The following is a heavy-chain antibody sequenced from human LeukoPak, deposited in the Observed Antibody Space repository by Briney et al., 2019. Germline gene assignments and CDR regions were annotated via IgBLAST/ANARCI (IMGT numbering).Heavy chain of an antibody. D-gene: IGHD6-6*01. CDR3: ASSSYWNYVGDV. CDR2: IYYSGST. Sequence: PSQTLSLTCTVSGGSISSGGYYWSWIRQHPGKGLEWIGYIYYSGSTYYNPSLKSRVTVSVDTSKNQFSLKLSSVTAADTAVYYCASSSYWNYVGDVWGQGTTVTVSS. CDR1: GGSISSGGYY. J-gene: IGHJ6*02. V-gene: IGHV4-31*03.